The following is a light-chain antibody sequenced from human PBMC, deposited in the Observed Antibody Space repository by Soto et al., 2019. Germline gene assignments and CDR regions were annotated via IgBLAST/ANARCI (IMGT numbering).Light chain of an antibody. Sequence: EIVLTQSPGSLSLSPWERATLSCSASQSVSSSYLAWYQQKPGQAPRLLIYDAYSRATGITDRFSGSGSGTDFTLTISRLEPEDFAVYSCQQYGSAPRTVGQGTKVDIK. CDR3: QQYGSAPRT. J-gene: IGKJ1*01. CDR1: QSVSSSY. V-gene: IGKV3-20*01. CDR2: DAY.